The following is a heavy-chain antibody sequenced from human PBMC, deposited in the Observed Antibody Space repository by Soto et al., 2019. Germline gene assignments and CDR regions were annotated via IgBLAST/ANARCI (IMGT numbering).Heavy chain of an antibody. CDR3: ARRLGAGYYPYDY. J-gene: IGHJ4*02. CDR1: GGSISSYY. CDR2: IYYSGST. D-gene: IGHD3-22*01. Sequence: SETLSLTCTVSGGSISSYYWSRIRQPPGKGLEWIGYIYYSGSTNYNPSLKSRVTISVDTSKNQFSLKLSSVTAADTAVYYCARRLGAGYYPYDYWGQGTLVTVSS. V-gene: IGHV4-59*01.